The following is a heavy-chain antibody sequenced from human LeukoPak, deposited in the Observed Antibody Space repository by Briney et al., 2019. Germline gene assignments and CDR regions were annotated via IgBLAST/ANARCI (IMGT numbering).Heavy chain of an antibody. CDR2: IYHSGST. D-gene: IGHD3-10*01. J-gene: IGHJ4*02. V-gene: IGHV4-30-2*01. Sequence: SETLSLTCAVSGGSISSGGYSWSWIRQPPGKGLEWIGYIYHSGSTYYNPSLKSRVTIPVDRSKNQFSLKLSSVTAADTAVYYCARGAVREFYYFDYWGQGTLVTVSS. CDR3: ARGAVREFYYFDY. CDR1: GGSISSGGYS.